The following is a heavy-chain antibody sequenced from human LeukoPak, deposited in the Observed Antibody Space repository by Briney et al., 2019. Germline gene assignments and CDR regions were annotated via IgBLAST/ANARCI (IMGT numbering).Heavy chain of an antibody. V-gene: IGHV3-21*01. D-gene: IGHD1-26*01. CDR1: GFTFSGYD. CDR3: ASYFSGSYSFDF. CDR2: ISSSSSYI. J-gene: IGHJ4*02. Sequence: GGSLRLSCAVSGFTFSGYDMNWVRQAPGKGLEWVSSISSSSSYIFYADSVKGRFTISRDNAKNSLFLQMNSLRAEDRAMYYCASYFSGSYSFDFWGQGTLVTVSS.